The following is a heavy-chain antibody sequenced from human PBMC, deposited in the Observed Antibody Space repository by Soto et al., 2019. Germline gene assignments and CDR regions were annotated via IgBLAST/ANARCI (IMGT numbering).Heavy chain of an antibody. Sequence: SVKVSCKASGGTFSSYAISWVRQAPGQGLEWMGGIIPIFGTANYAQKFQGRVTITADESISTAYMELSSLRSEDTAVYYCARRQVWDDSSDFDYWGQGTLVTVSS. J-gene: IGHJ4*02. CDR2: IIPIFGTA. D-gene: IGHD3-22*01. CDR3: ARRQVWDDSSDFDY. CDR1: GGTFSSYA. V-gene: IGHV1-69*13.